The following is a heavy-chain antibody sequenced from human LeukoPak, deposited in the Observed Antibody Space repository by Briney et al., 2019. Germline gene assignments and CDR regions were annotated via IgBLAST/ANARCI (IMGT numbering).Heavy chain of an antibody. CDR3: ARGQGLSGVADL. CDR2: IYPRDSDT. J-gene: IGHJ5*02. CDR1: GYIFTDFW. V-gene: IGHV5-51*01. Sequence: GESLKISCKGSGYIFTDFWIGWVRQMPGKGLEWMGVIYPRDSDTRYSPSFRGQVTISVDKSIKTAYLQRSALKASDTAMYYCARGQGLSGVADLWGPGTLITVSS. D-gene: IGHD5-12*01.